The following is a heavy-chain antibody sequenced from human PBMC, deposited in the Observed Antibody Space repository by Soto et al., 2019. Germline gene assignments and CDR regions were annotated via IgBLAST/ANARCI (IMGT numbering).Heavy chain of an antibody. J-gene: IGHJ4*02. CDR1: GGTFSSYT. Sequence: GASVKVSCKASGGTFSSYTISWVRQAPGQGLEWMGRIIPIIGITNYAQKLQGRVTITTDKSTSTAYMELRSLRSDDTAVYYCARVGRRGILTGNPPFDYWGQGTLVTVSS. D-gene: IGHD3-9*01. CDR2: IIPIIGIT. CDR3: ARVGRRGILTGNPPFDY. V-gene: IGHV1-69*02.